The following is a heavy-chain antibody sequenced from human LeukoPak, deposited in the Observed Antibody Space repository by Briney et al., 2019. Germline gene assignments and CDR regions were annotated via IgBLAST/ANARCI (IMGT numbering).Heavy chain of an antibody. CDR2: ISPSGGST. CDR1: GYTFTSNY. V-gene: IGHV1-46*01. Sequence: ASVKVSCKSFGYTFTSNYMHWVRQAPGQGPEWMGVISPSGGSTTYAQKFQGRLTLTRDMSTSTDYLELSSLRSEDTAVYYCARDNSVRDEAWWFNPWGQGTLVTVSS. CDR3: ARDNSVRDEAWWFNP. J-gene: IGHJ5*02. D-gene: IGHD5-24*01.